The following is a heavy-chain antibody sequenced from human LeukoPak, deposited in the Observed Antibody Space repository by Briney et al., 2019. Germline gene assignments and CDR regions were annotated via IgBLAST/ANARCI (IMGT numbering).Heavy chain of an antibody. V-gene: IGHV1-46*01. CDR2: INPTGGTT. CDR3: ARPRESVVPAARSKYYYYYYYMDV. CDR1: GYTFTSYY. D-gene: IGHD2-2*01. J-gene: IGHJ6*03. Sequence: ASVKVSCKPSGYTFTSYYIHWVRQAPGQGLEWMGTINPTGGTTTYAQKFQGRVTMTTDTSTSTAYMELRSLRSDDTAVYYCARPRESVVPAARSKYYYYYYYMDVWGKGTTVTVSS.